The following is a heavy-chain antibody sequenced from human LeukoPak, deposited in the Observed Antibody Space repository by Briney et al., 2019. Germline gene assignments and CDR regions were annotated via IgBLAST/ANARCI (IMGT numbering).Heavy chain of an antibody. Sequence: SETLSLTCAAYGGSFIGYYWNRIRRPPARRVEWMGEVKHSGSTNYNPSLKSRLTISVDTSKNQFSLSLRSVAAADTAVFYCARLRRYRGYSDYDYFDYWGQGTLVTVSS. CDR3: ARLRRYRGYSDYDYFDY. D-gene: IGHD5-12*01. CDR1: GGSFIGYY. CDR2: VKHSGST. V-gene: IGHV4-34*01. J-gene: IGHJ4*02.